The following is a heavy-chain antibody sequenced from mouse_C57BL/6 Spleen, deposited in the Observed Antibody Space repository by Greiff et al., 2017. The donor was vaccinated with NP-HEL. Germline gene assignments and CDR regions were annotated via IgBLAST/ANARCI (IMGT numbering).Heavy chain of an antibody. CDR1: GYTFTDYY. J-gene: IGHJ2*01. CDR2: INPNNGGT. CDR3: ASGLLRFFFDY. D-gene: IGHD2-3*01. Sequence: VHVKQSGPELVKPGASVKISCKASGYTFTDYYMNWVKQSHGKSLEWIGDINPNNGGTSYNQKFKGKATLTVDKSSSTAYMELRSLTSEDSAVYYCASGLLRFFFDYWGQGTTLTVSS. V-gene: IGHV1-26*01.